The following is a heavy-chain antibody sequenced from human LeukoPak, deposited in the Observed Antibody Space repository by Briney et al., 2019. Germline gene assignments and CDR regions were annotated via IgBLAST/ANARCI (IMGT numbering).Heavy chain of an antibody. CDR1: GFTFSSYS. J-gene: IGHJ4*02. CDR2: INGSSSTT. CDR3: ARDRYGGYEFDY. V-gene: IGHV3-48*04. Sequence: PGGSLRLSCAASGFTFSSYSMNWVRQAPGKGLEWVSYINGSSSTTYYADSVKGRFTISRDNAENSLYLHMNSLRAEDTAVYYCARDRYGGYEFDYWGQGTLVTVSS. D-gene: IGHD5-12*01.